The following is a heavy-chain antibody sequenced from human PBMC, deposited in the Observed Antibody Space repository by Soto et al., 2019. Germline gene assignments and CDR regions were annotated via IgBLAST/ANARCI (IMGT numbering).Heavy chain of an antibody. V-gene: IGHV3-7*03. CDR2: IKQDGSEK. Sequence: GGSLRLSCAASGFTFSSYWMGWVRQAPGKGLEWVANIKQDGSEKYYVDSVKGRFTISRDNAKNSLYLQMNSLRAEDTAVYYCARDFDFWSGYYNYFDYWGQGTLVTVSS. CDR1: GFTFSSYW. CDR3: ARDFDFWSGYYNYFDY. J-gene: IGHJ4*02. D-gene: IGHD3-3*01.